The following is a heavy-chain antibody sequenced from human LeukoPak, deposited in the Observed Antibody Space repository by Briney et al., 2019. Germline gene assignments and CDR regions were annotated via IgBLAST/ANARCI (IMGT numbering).Heavy chain of an antibody. D-gene: IGHD2-21*01. J-gene: IGHJ4*02. CDR2: ISKSDGST. V-gene: IGHV3-23*01. CDR3: ARGALIPDF. CDR1: GFTFSSYA. Sequence: GGSLRLSCAASGFTFSSYAMTWVRQAPGKGLAWVSSISKSDGSTYYADSVKGRFTISRDNSKNTVYLHMDSLRVEDTAIYYCARGALIPDFRGQGTLDTVSS.